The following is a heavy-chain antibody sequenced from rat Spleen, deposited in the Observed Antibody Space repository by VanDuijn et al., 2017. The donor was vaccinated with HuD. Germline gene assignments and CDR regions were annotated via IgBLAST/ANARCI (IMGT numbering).Heavy chain of an antibody. CDR1: GFTFSDYY. V-gene: IGHV5S13*01. CDR2: ISPSGGTT. J-gene: IGHJ4*01. CDR3: ARGYVMDA. Sequence: EVQLVESDGGLVQPGRSLKLSCAASGFTFSDYYMAWVRQAPKKGLEWVASISPSGGTTYYRDSVKGRFTISRDNAKNTQYLQMDSLRSEDTATYYCARGYVMDAWGQGASVTVSS.